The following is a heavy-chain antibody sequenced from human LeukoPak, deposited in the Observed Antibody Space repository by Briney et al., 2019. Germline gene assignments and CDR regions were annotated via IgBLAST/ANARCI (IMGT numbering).Heavy chain of an antibody. J-gene: IGHJ4*02. Sequence: SETLSLTCAVYGGSFSGYNWSWIRQPPGKGLEWIGEINHSGSTNYNPCLKSRVTISVDTSKIQFSLKLSSVTAADTAVYYCARCTLGFSHFDYWGQGTLVTVSS. CDR1: GGSFSGYN. D-gene: IGHD2-15*01. CDR3: ARCTLGFSHFDY. CDR2: INHSGST. V-gene: IGHV4-34*01.